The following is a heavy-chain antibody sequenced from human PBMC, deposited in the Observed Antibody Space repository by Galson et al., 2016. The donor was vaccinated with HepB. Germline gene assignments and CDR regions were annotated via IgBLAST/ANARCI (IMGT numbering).Heavy chain of an antibody. D-gene: IGHD5/OR15-5a*01. J-gene: IGHJ6*02. CDR2: IFYNGSP. Sequence: SETLSLTCNVSGTSITSYYWTWIRQPPGKGLEFIGFIFYNGSPNYNPSLKSRATIALDTSKNRFFLKLNSMTAADTAVYYCARLSTFHFYAMDVWGQGTPVTVSS. CDR3: ARLSTFHFYAMDV. CDR1: GTSITSYY. V-gene: IGHV4-59*01.